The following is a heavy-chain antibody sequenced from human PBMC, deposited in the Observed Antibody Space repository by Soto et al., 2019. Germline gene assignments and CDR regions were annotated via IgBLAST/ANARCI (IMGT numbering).Heavy chain of an antibody. D-gene: IGHD2-21*01. V-gene: IGHV3-7*01. J-gene: IGHJ5*02. CDR1: GFTFGIHW. CDR2: INQDGRDK. CDR3: ATSMRHTLDP. Sequence: EVQVVESGGGLVQPGGSLRLSCAASGFTFGIHWMTWVRQVPGKGLEWVANINQDGRDKYYVASVKGRFIISRDNAKDSLYLQMNSLRVEDTAVYYCATSMRHTLDPWGQGTRVTVS.